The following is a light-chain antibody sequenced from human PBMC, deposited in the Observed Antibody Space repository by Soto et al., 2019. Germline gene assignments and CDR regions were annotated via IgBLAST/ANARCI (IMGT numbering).Light chain of an antibody. J-gene: IGKJ2*01. V-gene: IGKV3-15*01. CDR3: QQYYHWPPGS. Sequence: EIVMTQSPVTLSVPPGERATLSCRASQSVSSNLAWYQQKPGQAPRLLIFGASTRATGIPARFSGSGSGTEFTLIISSLQSEDFAVYSCQQYYHWPPGSFGQGTKLDI. CDR1: QSVSSN. CDR2: GAS.